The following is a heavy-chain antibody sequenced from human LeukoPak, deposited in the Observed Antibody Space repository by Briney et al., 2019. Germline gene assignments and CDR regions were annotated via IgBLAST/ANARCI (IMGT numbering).Heavy chain of an antibody. CDR1: GFTFSSYG. D-gene: IGHD6-19*01. CDR2: IRYDGSNE. Sequence: GGSLRLSCAASGFTFSSYGMHWVRQAPGKGLEWVSFIRYDGSNEYYADSVRGRFTISRDNSKNTLYLQMNSLRSDDTAVYYCARDLKMGYSSGRYSWGTGSSNDYWGQGTLVTVSS. J-gene: IGHJ4*02. CDR3: ARDLKMGYSSGRYSWGTGSSNDY. V-gene: IGHV3-30*02.